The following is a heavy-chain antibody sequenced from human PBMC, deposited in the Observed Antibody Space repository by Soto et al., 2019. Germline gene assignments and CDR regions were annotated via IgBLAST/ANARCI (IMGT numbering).Heavy chain of an antibody. CDR1: GYTFTGYY. V-gene: IGHV1-2*02. Sequence: ASVKVSCKASGYTFTGYYMHWVRQAPGQGLEWMGWINPNSGSTNYAQKFQGRVTMTRDTSTSTVYMELSRLRSEDTAVYYCAREGAPTAMVPYYFDYWGQGTLVTVSS. CDR3: AREGAPTAMVPYYFDY. D-gene: IGHD5-18*01. CDR2: INPNSGST. J-gene: IGHJ4*02.